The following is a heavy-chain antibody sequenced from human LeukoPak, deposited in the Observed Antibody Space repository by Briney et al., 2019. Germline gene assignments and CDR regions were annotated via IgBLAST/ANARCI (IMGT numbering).Heavy chain of an antibody. CDR2: IYYSGST. Sequence: SETLSLTCTVSGGSISSSSYYWGWIRQPPGKGLEWIGSIYYSGSTYYHPSLKSRVTISVDTSKNQLSLKLSSVTAADTAVYYCVVGHNYFDYWGQGTLVTVSS. CDR3: VVGHNYFDY. V-gene: IGHV4-39*07. J-gene: IGHJ4*02. CDR1: GGSISSSSYY. D-gene: IGHD2-15*01.